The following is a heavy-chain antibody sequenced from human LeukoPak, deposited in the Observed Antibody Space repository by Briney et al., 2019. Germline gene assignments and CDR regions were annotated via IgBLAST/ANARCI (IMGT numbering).Heavy chain of an antibody. D-gene: IGHD3-10*01. CDR2: ISSSSSYI. V-gene: IGHV3-21*01. Sequence: GGSLRLSCAASGFTFSSYSMNWVRQAPGKGLEWVSSISSSSSYIYYADSVKGRFTISRDNAKNSLYLQMNSLRAEDTAVYYRAILGGELEAFDIWGQGTMVTVS. CDR1: GFTFSSYS. CDR3: AILGGELEAFDI. J-gene: IGHJ3*02.